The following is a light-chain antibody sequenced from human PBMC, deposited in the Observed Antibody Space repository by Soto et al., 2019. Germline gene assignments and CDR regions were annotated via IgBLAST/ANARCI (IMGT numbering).Light chain of an antibody. V-gene: IGLV2-14*01. CDR2: DVS. CDR1: SSDIGGYDH. Sequence: QSALTQPASESGSPGQSITIPCTGTSSDIGGYDHVSWYQQHPGKAPKLMVYDVSNRPSGVSDRFSGSKSANTASLTISGLQAEDEADYYCNSYTTSSSLYVFGTGTRSPS. J-gene: IGLJ1*01. CDR3: NSYTTSSSLYV.